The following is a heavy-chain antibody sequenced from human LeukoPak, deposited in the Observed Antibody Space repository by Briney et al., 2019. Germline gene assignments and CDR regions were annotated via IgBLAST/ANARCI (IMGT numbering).Heavy chain of an antibody. CDR1: GGSISSSSYY. Sequence: PSETLSLTCTVSGGSISSSSYYWGWIRQPPGKGLEWIGSIYYSGSTYYNPSLKSRVTISVDTSKNQFSLKLSSVTAADTAVYYCARSTVTTPLFDYYYYMDVWGKGTTVTVS. J-gene: IGHJ6*03. D-gene: IGHD4-11*01. CDR3: ARSTVTTPLFDYYYYMDV. V-gene: IGHV4-39*07. CDR2: IYYSGST.